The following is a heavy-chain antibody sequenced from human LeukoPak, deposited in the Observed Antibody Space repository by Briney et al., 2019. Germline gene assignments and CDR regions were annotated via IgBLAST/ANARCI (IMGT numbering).Heavy chain of an antibody. Sequence: SETLSLTCTVSGYSISSGYYWGWIRQPPGKGLEWIGSIYHSGSTYYNPSLKSRVTISVDTSKNQFPLKLSSVTAADTAVYYCARGPPNGHDDSSGYYVPACLDFWGQGTLVTVSS. D-gene: IGHD3-22*01. CDR2: IYHSGST. V-gene: IGHV4-38-2*02. J-gene: IGHJ4*02. CDR3: ARGPPNGHDDSSGYYVPACLDF. CDR1: GYSISSGYY.